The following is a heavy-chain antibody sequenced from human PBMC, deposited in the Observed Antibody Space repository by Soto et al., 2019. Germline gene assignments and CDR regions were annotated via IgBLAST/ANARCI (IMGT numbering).Heavy chain of an antibody. Sequence: GGSLRLSCAASGFTFSSYGMHWVRQAPGKGLEWVAVISYDGSNKYYADSVKGRFTISRDNSKNTLYLQMNSLRAEDTAVYYCAKEHPSGSYYYFDYWGQGTLVTVSS. CDR2: ISYDGSNK. V-gene: IGHV3-30*18. CDR1: GFTFSSYG. J-gene: IGHJ4*02. CDR3: AKEHPSGSYYYFDY. D-gene: IGHD1-26*01.